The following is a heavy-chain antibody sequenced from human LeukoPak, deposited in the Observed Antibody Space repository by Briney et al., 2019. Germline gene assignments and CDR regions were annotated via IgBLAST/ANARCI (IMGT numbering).Heavy chain of an antibody. CDR2: INPSGGST. J-gene: IGHJ4*02. CDR3: ARDGVEMATTVGVY. Sequence: GASVKVSFKASGYTFTIYYMHWVRQAPGQGVEWMGIINPSGGSTSYAQKFQGRVTMTRDTSTSTVYMELSSLRSEDTAVYYCARDGVEMATTVGVYWGQGTLVTVSS. D-gene: IGHD5-24*01. CDR1: GYTFTIYY. V-gene: IGHV1-46*01.